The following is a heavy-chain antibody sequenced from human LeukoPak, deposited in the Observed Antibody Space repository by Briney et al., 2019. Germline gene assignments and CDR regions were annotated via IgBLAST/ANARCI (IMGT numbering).Heavy chain of an antibody. CDR1: GGSISSYY. CDR3: VRDSLYSNYFDY. V-gene: IGHV4-4*07. J-gene: IGHJ4*02. Sequence: SETLSPTCTVSGGSISSYYWSWIRQPAGKGLEWIGRIYTSGSTNYNPSLKSRVTMSVDTSKNQFSLKLSSVTAADTAVYYCVRDSLYSNYFDYWGQGTLVTVSS. CDR2: IYTSGST. D-gene: IGHD4-11*01.